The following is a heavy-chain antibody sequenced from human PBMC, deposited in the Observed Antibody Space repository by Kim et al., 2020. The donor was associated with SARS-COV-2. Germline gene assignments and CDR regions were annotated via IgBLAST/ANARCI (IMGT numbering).Heavy chain of an antibody. D-gene: IGHD5-12*01. CDR3: ASQPRNAHIAFDY. V-gene: IGHV4-39*01. Sequence: YTPSLKSRGTISVTTANDQFSLKPSSVTAADTAVYYCASQPRNAHIAFDYWGQGTLVTVSS. J-gene: IGHJ4*02.